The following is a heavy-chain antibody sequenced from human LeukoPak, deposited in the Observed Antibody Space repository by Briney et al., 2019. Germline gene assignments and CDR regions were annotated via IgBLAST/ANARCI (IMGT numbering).Heavy chain of an antibody. Sequence: GGSLRLSCVASGDTFSSLWMNWVRQAPGKGLEWVASIKGDGSEKYCVESVKGRFTISRDNAKNSLYLQMNSLRAEDSALYYCARDRAYKSFDYWGQGTLVTVSS. CDR2: IKGDGSEK. J-gene: IGHJ4*02. V-gene: IGHV3-7*01. D-gene: IGHD1-1*01. CDR3: ARDRAYKSFDY. CDR1: GDTFSSLW.